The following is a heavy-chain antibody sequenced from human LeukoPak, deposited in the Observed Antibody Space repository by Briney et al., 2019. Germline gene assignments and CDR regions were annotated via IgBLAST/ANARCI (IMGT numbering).Heavy chain of an antibody. Sequence: ASVTVSCKASGYTFTSYYMHWVRQAPGQGLEWMGIINPSGGSTSYAQKFQGRVTMTRDTSTSTVYMELSRLRSDDTAVYYCARGFYNWNYKFDYWGQGTLVTVSS. V-gene: IGHV1-46*01. CDR1: GYTFTSYY. CDR2: INPSGGST. CDR3: ARGFYNWNYKFDY. D-gene: IGHD1-7*01. J-gene: IGHJ4*02.